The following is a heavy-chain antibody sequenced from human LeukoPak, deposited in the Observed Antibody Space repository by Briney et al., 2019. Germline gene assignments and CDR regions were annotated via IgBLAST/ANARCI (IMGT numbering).Heavy chain of an antibody. J-gene: IGHJ4*02. V-gene: IGHV3-23*01. CDR3: ANEIRPNDY. CDR2: ISGSGGST. D-gene: IGHD4-17*01. CDR1: GFTFSSYA. Sequence: GGSLRLSCAASGFTFSSYAMSWVRQAPGKGLEWVSVISGSGGSTYYADSVKGRFTISRDNSKNTLYLQMNSLSADDTAMYYCANEIRPNDYWGQGTLVTVS.